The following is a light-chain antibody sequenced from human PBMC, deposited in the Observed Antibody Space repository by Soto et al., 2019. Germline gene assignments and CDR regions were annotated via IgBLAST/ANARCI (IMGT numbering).Light chain of an antibody. Sequence: QSALTQPASVSGSPGQSITISCTGTSSDVGANNYVSWYQQYPGKAPKLMIYDVSNRPSGVSNRFSGSKSGNTASLTISGLEAEDEADYYCSAYTSSNSWVFGGGTKLTVL. J-gene: IGLJ3*02. V-gene: IGLV2-14*01. CDR1: SSDVGANNY. CDR3: SAYTSSNSWV. CDR2: DVS.